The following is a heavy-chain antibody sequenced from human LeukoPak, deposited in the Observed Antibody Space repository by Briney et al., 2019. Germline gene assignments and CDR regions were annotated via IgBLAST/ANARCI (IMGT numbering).Heavy chain of an antibody. D-gene: IGHD2-2*01. CDR1: GFTVSSNH. CDR2: IYSGGTI. CDR3: ARGGAGYCSSTSCLYYFDY. J-gene: IGHJ4*02. V-gene: IGHV3-53*01. Sequence: GGSLRLSCVASGFTVSSNHMNWVRQAPGKGLEWVSIIYSGGTIHYADSVKGRLTISRDTSRNTVFLQMNSLRAEDTAVYYCARGGAGYCSSTSCLYYFDYWGQGTLVTVST.